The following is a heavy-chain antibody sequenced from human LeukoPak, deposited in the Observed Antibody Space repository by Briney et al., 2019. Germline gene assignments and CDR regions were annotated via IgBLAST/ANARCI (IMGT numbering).Heavy chain of an antibody. CDR2: ISYEGDNK. CDR1: GFTFSSYA. J-gene: IGHJ4*02. D-gene: IGHD1-1*01. V-gene: IGHV3-30-3*01. Sequence: PGGSLRLSCAASGFTFSSYAMHWVRQAPGKGLEWVATISYEGDNKYYADSLKGRFTISRDNSKNTVYLQMDSLRTEDTAVYYCANNWNLDYWGQGTLVTVSS. CDR3: ANNWNLDY.